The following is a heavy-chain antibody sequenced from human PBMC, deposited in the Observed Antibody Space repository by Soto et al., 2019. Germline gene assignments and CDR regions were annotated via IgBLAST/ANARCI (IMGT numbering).Heavy chain of an antibody. J-gene: IGHJ6*02. Sequence: GGSLRLSCAASGFTFSSYAMSWVRQAPGKGLEWVSAISGSGGSTYYADSVKGRFTISRDNSKNTLYLQMNSLRAEDTAVYYCAKSITMVRGVINPHYYGMDVWGQGTTVTVSS. CDR3: AKSITMVRGVINPHYYGMDV. V-gene: IGHV3-23*01. CDR1: GFTFSSYA. D-gene: IGHD3-10*01. CDR2: ISGSGGST.